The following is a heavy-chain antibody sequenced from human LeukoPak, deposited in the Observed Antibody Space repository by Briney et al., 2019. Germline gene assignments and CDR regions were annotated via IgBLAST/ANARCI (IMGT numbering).Heavy chain of an antibody. CDR1: GGSISSSSYY. J-gene: IGHJ5*02. D-gene: IGHD3-3*01. Sequence: PSETLSLTCTVSGGSISSSSYYWSWIRQPPGKGLEWIGYIYYSGSTNYNPSLKSRVTISVDTSKNQFSLKLSSVTAADTAVYYCARLQTTDYDFWSGYYTYGWFDPWGQGTLVTVSS. V-gene: IGHV4-61*05. CDR3: ARLQTTDYDFWSGYYTYGWFDP. CDR2: IYYSGST.